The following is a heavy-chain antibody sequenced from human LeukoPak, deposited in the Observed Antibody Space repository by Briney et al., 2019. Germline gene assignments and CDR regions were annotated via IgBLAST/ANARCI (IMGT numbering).Heavy chain of an antibody. J-gene: IGHJ3*02. Sequence: ASVKVSCKASGYTFTSYGISWVRQAPGQGLEWMGWISAYNGNTNYAQKLQGRVTTTTDTSTSTAYMELRSLRSDDTAVYYCARKSLRSSSGSYAFDIWGQGTMVTVSS. V-gene: IGHV1-18*01. CDR1: GYTFTSYG. D-gene: IGHD3-22*01. CDR3: ARKSLRSSSGSYAFDI. CDR2: ISAYNGNT.